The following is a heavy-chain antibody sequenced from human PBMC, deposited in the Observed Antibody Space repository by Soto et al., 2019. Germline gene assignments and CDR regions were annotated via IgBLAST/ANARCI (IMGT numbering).Heavy chain of an antibody. CDR2: IYWNDDK. V-gene: IGHV2-5*01. Sequence: QITLEESGPTLVKPTQTLTLTCTFSAFSLSTNGVGVGWIRQPPGKPLERLAVIYWNDDKRYSRSLKSRLSITKDTSKNHVVLTMTTMDPVDTATYYCVHTVMVHTITGGHYFDYWGPGLLVSVSS. J-gene: IGHJ4*02. CDR3: VHTVMVHTITGGHYFDY. D-gene: IGHD2-8*01. CDR1: AFSLSTNGVG.